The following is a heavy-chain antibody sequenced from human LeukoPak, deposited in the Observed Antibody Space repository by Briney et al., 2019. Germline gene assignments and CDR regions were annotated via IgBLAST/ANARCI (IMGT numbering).Heavy chain of an antibody. Sequence: TPSETLSLTCTVSGGSISSYYWSWIRQPAGKGLEWIGRIYTSGSTNYNPSLKSRVTMSVDTSKNQFSLKLSSVTAADTAVYYCALTTVTTGEFDYWGQGTLVTVSS. D-gene: IGHD4-17*01. CDR3: ALTTVTTGEFDY. CDR1: GGSISSYY. V-gene: IGHV4-4*07. CDR2: IYTSGST. J-gene: IGHJ4*02.